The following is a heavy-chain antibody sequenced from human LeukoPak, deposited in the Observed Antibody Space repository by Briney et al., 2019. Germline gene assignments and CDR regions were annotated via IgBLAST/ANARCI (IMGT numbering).Heavy chain of an antibody. CDR3: ARDRSVGVLPAPPFDF. Sequence: SETLSLTCTVSGGSISSSSNYWGWFPKPPGKGLEWFGGIYYSGSTYYNPSLKSRVTISVDSSKNQFSLQLSSVTAADTAVYCCARDRSVGVLPAPPFDFWGQGTLVTVSS. D-gene: IGHD6-6*01. CDR1: GGSISSSSNY. V-gene: IGHV4-39*07. J-gene: IGHJ4*02. CDR2: IYYSGST.